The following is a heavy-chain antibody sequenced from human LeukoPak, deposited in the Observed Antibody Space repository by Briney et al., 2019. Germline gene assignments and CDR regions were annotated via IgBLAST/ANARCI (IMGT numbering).Heavy chain of an antibody. D-gene: IGHD3-9*01. CDR2: TYYRSKWYN. J-gene: IGHJ4*02. V-gene: IGHV6-1*01. CDR1: GDSVSSNSAA. CDR3: ARDGGGYDILTGYYEGVGYFDY. Sequence: SQTLSLTCAISGDSVSSNSAAWNWIRQSPSRGLEWLGRTYYRSKWYNDYAVSVKSRITINPDTSKNQFSLQLNSVTPEDTAVYYCARDGGGYDILTGYYEGVGYFDYWGQGTLVTVSS.